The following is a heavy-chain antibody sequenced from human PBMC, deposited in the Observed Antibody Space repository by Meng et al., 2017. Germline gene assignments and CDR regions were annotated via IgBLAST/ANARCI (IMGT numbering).Heavy chain of an antibody. CDR3: ARGVRYYDSSGYYYGDGDY. V-gene: IGHV1-2*06. J-gene: IGHJ4*02. D-gene: IGHD3-22*01. Sequence: ASVKVSCKASGYTFTGYYMHWVRQAPGQGLEWMGRINPNSGGTNYAQKFQGRVTMTRDTSISTAYMELSRLRSDDTAVYYCARGVRYYDSSGYYYGDGDYWGQGTLVTVSS. CDR1: GYTFTGYY. CDR2: INPNSGGT.